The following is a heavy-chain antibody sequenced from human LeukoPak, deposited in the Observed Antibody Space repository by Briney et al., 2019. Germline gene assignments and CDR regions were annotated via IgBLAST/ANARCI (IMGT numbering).Heavy chain of an antibody. D-gene: IGHD4-17*01. J-gene: IGHJ3*02. CDR2: IYTSGST. CDR3: ARSTTVTTFDAFDI. Sequence: PSETLSLTCTVSGGSISSGSYYWRWIRQPAGKGLEWIGRIYTSGSTNYNPSLKSRVTISVDTSKNQFSLKLSSVTAADTAVYYCARSTTVTTFDAFDIWGQGTMVTVSS. CDR1: GGSISSGSYY. V-gene: IGHV4-61*02.